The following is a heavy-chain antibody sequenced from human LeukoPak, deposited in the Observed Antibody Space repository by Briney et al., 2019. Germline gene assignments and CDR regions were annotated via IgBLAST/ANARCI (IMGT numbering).Heavy chain of an antibody. V-gene: IGHV4-34*01. CDR1: GGSLSGYY. D-gene: IGHD3-10*01. J-gene: IGHJ3*01. CDR2: INHSGST. CDR3: VEYRIRGVITRPYDACDL. Sequence: LGAPSLTCDVYGGSLSGYYWSWIPQPPGKGLEWIGEINHSGSTNYNPSLQSRVTISVDPSKEPFSRKLSSVTAADTAVYYGVEYRIRGVITRPYDACDLGGQGTMVTVSS.